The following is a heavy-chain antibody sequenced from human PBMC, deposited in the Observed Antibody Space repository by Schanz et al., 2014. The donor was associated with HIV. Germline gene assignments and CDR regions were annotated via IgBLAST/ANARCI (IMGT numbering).Heavy chain of an antibody. CDR3: AKDRNYYDDKYLGKGNYYYYYGMDV. CDR1: GFTFSNYG. J-gene: IGHJ6*02. CDR2: ISYDGRNK. V-gene: IGHV3-30*18. D-gene: IGHD3-22*01. Sequence: QVQLVEFGGGVVRPGRSLRLSCAASGFTFSNYGMHWVRQAPGKGLEWVAVISYDGRNKYYADSVRGRLTISRDNSKNTLYLQVKSLRAEDTAVYFCAKDRNYYDDKYLGKGNYYYYYGMDVWGQGTTVTVSS.